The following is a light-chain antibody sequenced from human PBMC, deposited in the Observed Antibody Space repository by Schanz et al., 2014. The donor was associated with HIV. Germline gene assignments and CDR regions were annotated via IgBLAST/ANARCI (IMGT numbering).Light chain of an antibody. CDR2: EVS. CDR1: SSDVGSYNL. V-gene: IGLV2-14*02. Sequence: QSALTQPASVSGSPGQSITISCTGTSSDVGSYNLVSWYQQHPGKAPKLMIYEVSKRPSGVSNRFSGSKSGNTASLTFSGLQAEDEADYYCCSYTTSSTLVFGGGTKLTVL. CDR3: CSYTTSSTLV. J-gene: IGLJ2*01.